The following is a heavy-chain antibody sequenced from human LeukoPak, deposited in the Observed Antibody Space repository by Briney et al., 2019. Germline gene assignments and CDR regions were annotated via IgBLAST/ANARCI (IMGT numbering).Heavy chain of an antibody. Sequence: GGSLRLSCAASGFTFGTYTMSWVRQVPGEGLEWVAGISADGARTYYAGSAQGRFTISRDKANNMLNLQLSALRADDAAVYYCAKDRGGLPHPIWFDSWGQGTMVAVSS. J-gene: IGHJ5*01. V-gene: IGHV3-23*01. CDR3: AKDRGGLPHPIWFDS. CDR2: ISADGART. D-gene: IGHD2-21*01. CDR1: GFTFGTYT.